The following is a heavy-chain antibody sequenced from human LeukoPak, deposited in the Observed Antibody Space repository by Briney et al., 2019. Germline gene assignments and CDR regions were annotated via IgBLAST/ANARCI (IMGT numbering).Heavy chain of an antibody. V-gene: IGHV1-2*02. Sequence: ASVKVSCKASGYTFSGYYIHWVRQAPGQGLEWMGWINPSSGDTNYLQEFQDRVTMTRDTSISTAYMELSRLRSDDTAVYFCARGGKSQWDPFDYWGQGILVTVSS. J-gene: IGHJ4*02. CDR1: GYTFSGYY. CDR3: ARGGKSQWDPFDY. CDR2: INPSSGDT. D-gene: IGHD1-26*01.